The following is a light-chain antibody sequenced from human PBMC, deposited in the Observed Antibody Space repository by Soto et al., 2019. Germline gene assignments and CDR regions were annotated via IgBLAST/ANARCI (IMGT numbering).Light chain of an antibody. Sequence: DIQMTQSPSTLSASVGDRVTITCRASQSISSRLAWYQQKPGQVPKLLIYKASSLASGVPSRFSGSGSGTVFTITISSLQPDDVATYYCQQYDSYSWTFGQGTKVEI. CDR1: QSISSR. CDR2: KAS. V-gene: IGKV1-5*03. J-gene: IGKJ1*01. CDR3: QQYDSYSWT.